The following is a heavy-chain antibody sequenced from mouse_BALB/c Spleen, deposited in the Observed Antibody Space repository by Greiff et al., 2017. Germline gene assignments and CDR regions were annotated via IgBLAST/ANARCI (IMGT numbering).Heavy chain of an antibody. Sequence: EVMLVESGGGLVQPGGSLKLSCAASGFTFSSYGMSWVRQTPDKRLELVATINSNGGSTYYPDSVKGRFTISRDNAKNTLYLQMSSLKSEDTAMYYCARDRITTVVFDYWGQGTTLTVSS. CDR1: GFTFSSYG. V-gene: IGHV5-6-3*01. CDR2: INSNGGST. CDR3: ARDRITTVVFDY. J-gene: IGHJ2*01. D-gene: IGHD1-1*01.